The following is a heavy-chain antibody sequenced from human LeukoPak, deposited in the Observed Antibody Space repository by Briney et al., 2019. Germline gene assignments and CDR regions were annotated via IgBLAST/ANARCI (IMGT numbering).Heavy chain of an antibody. J-gene: IGHJ3*02. V-gene: IGHV1-18*01. CDR1: GYTFTSYG. CDR2: ISAYNGNT. CDR3: AKGRVFGYYYDSSGHDAFDI. Sequence: ASVKVSCKASGYTFTSYGISWVRQAPGQGLEWMGWISAYNGNTNYAQKLQGRVTMTTDTSTSTAYMELRSLRSDDTAVYYCAKGRVFGYYYDSSGHDAFDIWGQGTMVTVSS. D-gene: IGHD3-22*01.